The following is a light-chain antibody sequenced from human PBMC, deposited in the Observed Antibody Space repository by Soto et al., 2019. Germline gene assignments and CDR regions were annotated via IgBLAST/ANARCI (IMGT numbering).Light chain of an antibody. CDR3: QTWGSGIVV. CDR1: SGHSNYA. Sequence: QPVLTQSPSASASLGASVKLTCTLSSGHSNYAIAWHQQQSEKGPRYLMNLNSDGSHSKGDGIPDRFSGSSSGAERYLTISSLPSEDEADYYCQTWGSGIVVFGGGTKLTVL. J-gene: IGLJ2*01. V-gene: IGLV4-69*01. CDR2: LNSDGSH.